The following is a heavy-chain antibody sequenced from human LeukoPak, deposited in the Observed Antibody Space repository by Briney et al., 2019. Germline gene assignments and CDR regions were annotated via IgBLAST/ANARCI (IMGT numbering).Heavy chain of an antibody. V-gene: IGHV3-23*01. CDR1: GFTFSSYA. J-gene: IGHJ3*02. CDR2: ISGSGGST. D-gene: IGHD2-15*01. Sequence: GGSLRLSCAASGFTFSSYAMSWVRQAPGKGLEWVSAISGSGGSTYYADSVKGRFAICRDNSKSTLYLQMNSLRAEDTAVYYCAKDPRWWERDAFDIWGQGTMVTVSS. CDR3: AKDPRWWERDAFDI.